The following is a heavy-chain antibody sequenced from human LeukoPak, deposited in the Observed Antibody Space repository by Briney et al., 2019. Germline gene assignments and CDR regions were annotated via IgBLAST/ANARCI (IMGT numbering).Heavy chain of an antibody. D-gene: IGHD3-10*01. CDR1: GGSFSGYY. CDR2: INHSGST. CDR3: ARLQVRGVITSRYYYYYYMDV. J-gene: IGHJ6*03. Sequence: SETLSLTCAVYGGSFSGYYWSWIRQPPGKGLEWIGEINHSGSTNYNPSLKSRVTISVDTSKNQFSLKLSSVTAADTAVYYCARLQVRGVITSRYYYYYYMDVWGKGTTVTISS. V-gene: IGHV4-34*01.